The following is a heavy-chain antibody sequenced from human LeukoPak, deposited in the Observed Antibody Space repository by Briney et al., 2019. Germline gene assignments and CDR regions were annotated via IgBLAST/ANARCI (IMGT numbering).Heavy chain of an antibody. D-gene: IGHD6-13*01. CDR1: GFTFDDYA. J-gene: IGHJ4*02. CDR3: AKDMGYSSSWYLFDY. Sequence: GGSLRLSCAASGFTFDDYAMPWVRQAPGKGLEWVSGISWNSGSIGYADSVKGRFTISRDNAKNSLYLQMNSLRAEDTALYYCAKDMGYSSSWYLFDYWGQGTLVTVSP. CDR2: ISWNSGSI. V-gene: IGHV3-9*01.